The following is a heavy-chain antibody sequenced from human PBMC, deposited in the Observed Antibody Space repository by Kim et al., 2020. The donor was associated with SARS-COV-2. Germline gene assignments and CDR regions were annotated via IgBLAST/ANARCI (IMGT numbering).Heavy chain of an antibody. CDR3: ARDLLWFGELSLYYYYGMDV. J-gene: IGHJ6*02. V-gene: IGHV3-11*06. D-gene: IGHD3-10*01. Sequence: FTISRDNAKNSLYLQMNSLRAEDTAVYYCARDLLWFGELSLYYYYGMDVWGQGTTVTVSS.